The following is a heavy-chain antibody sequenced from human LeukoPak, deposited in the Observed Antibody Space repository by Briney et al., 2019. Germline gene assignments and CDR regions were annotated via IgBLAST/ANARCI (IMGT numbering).Heavy chain of an antibody. CDR2: ITPIFGTA. J-gene: IGHJ6*02. D-gene: IGHD6-13*01. V-gene: IGHV1-69*13. CDR1: GGTFSSYA. Sequence: GASVKVSCKASGGTFSSYAISWVRQAPGQGLEWMGGITPIFGTANYAQKFQGRVTITADESTSTAYMELSSLRPEDTAVYYCAREAIAAAGTSYYYYGMDVWGQGTTVTVSS. CDR3: AREAIAAAGTSYYYYGMDV.